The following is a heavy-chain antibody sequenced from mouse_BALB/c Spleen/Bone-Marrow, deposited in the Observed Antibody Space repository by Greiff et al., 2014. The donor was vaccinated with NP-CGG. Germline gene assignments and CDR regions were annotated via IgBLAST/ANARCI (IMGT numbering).Heavy chain of an antibody. CDR3: ASDDYDGSWFAY. V-gene: IGHV1-74*01. CDR2: IHPSDSET. D-gene: IGHD2-4*01. J-gene: IGHJ3*01. CDR1: GYSFTNYW. Sequence: QVQLKESGAELVRPGASVKLSCKASGYSFTNYWMNWMKQRPGQGLEWIGMIHPSDSETRLNQKFKDKATLTVDKSSSTAYMQRSSPTSEDSAVYYCASDDYDGSWFAYWGQGTLVTVSA.